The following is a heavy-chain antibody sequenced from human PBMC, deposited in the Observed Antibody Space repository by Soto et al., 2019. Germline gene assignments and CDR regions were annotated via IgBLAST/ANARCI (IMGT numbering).Heavy chain of an antibody. CDR2: IVVGSGNT. CDR3: ATHREGATDYLDY. V-gene: IGHV1-58*01. J-gene: IGHJ4*02. Sequence: QMQLVQSGPELKKPGTSVKVSGKASTFTFTRSAVQWVRQALGQRLEGIGWIVVGSGNTKYAQNFLESVTITRDMSSGPAYLELSSLRSEDTSLYSCATHREGATDYLDYWCQRTLLTFSS. CDR1: TFTFTRSA. D-gene: IGHD1-26*01.